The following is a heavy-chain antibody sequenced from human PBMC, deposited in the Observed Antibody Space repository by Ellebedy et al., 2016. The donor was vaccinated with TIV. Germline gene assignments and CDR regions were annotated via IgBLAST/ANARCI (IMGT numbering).Heavy chain of an antibody. CDR3: ASSTTTPGAFDY. J-gene: IGHJ4*02. D-gene: IGHD1-1*01. CDR2: IWYNGSKK. CDR1: GFTFSIYG. Sequence: GGSLRLSCAASGFTFSIYGMQWVRQTPGKGLEWIAVIWYNGSKKFYADSVTGRFTISRDISKNTLYLQMNSLRAEDTAVYYCASSTTTPGAFDYWGQGALVTVSS. V-gene: IGHV3-33*01.